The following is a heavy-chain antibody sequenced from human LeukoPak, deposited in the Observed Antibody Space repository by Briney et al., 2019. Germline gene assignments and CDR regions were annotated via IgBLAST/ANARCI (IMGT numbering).Heavy chain of an antibody. J-gene: IGHJ4*02. Sequence: PGGSLRLSCAASGFTFSSYAMSWVRQAPGKGLEWVSAISGSTITTYYADSVKGRFTISRDNSKNTLYLQMNSLRAEETAIYYCARVGMGSPGPFDYWGQGTLVTVSS. CDR1: GFTFSSYA. V-gene: IGHV3-23*01. CDR2: ISGSTITT. D-gene: IGHD1-26*01. CDR3: ARVGMGSPGPFDY.